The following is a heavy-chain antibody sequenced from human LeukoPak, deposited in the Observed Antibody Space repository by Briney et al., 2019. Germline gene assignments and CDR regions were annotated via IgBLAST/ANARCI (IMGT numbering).Heavy chain of an antibody. Sequence: SETLSLTCTVSGGSISNYYWTWIRRPAGKGLEWIGRIYSSGSTNYNPSLKSRVAMSVDTSKNQFSLKLSSVTAADTAVYYCARVSPTVGATDWGQGTLVTVSS. V-gene: IGHV4-4*07. CDR1: GGSISNYY. D-gene: IGHD1-26*01. J-gene: IGHJ1*01. CDR3: ARVSPTVGATD. CDR2: IYSSGST.